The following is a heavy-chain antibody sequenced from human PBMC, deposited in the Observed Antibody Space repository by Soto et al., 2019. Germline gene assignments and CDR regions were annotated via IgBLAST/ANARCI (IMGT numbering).Heavy chain of an antibody. Sequence: QVQLQESGPGLVKPSGTLSLTCAVSGGSISSSNWWSWVRQPPGKGPEWIGEIYHSGSTNYNPSLKRRVAMSVDKSKNQFSLKLSSVTAADTAVYYCAIVWTTVTTWFDPWCQGTLGTGSS. D-gene: IGHD4-17*01. CDR1: GGSISSSNW. CDR3: AIVWTTVTTWFDP. J-gene: IGHJ5*02. CDR2: IYHSGST. V-gene: IGHV4-4*02.